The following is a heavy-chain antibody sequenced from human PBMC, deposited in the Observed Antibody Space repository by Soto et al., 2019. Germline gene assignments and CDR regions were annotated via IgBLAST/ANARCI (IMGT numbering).Heavy chain of an antibody. CDR3: AAGGGLPRYY. CDR1: GGSISSGGYS. CDR2: IYHSGST. V-gene: IGHV4-30-2*01. J-gene: IGHJ4*02. D-gene: IGHD5-12*01. Sequence: SETLSLTCAVYGGSISSGGYSWSWIRQPPGKGLEWIGYIYHSGSTYYNPSLKSRVTISVDRSKNQFSLKLSSVTAADTAVYYCAAGGGLPRYYWGQGTLVTVPQ.